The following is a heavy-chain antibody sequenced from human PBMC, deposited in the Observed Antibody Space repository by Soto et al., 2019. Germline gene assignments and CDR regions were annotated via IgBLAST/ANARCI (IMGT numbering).Heavy chain of an antibody. Sequence: QVQLVQSGAEVKKPGSSVKDSCKASGGTFSSYAISWVRQAPGQGLEWMGGIIPIFGTANYAQKFQGRVTITADESPSTAYMELSSLRSEDTAVYYCARDEQQLVSLYYYYYGMDVWGQGTKVTVS. J-gene: IGHJ6*02. CDR1: GGTFSSYA. V-gene: IGHV1-69*01. CDR2: IIPIFGTA. CDR3: ARDEQQLVSLYYYYYGMDV. D-gene: IGHD6-13*01.